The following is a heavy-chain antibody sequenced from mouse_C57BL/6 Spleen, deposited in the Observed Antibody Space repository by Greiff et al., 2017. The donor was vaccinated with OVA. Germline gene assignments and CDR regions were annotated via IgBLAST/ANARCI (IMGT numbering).Heavy chain of an antibody. Sequence: VQLQQSGPELVKPGASVKISCKASGYAFSSSWMNWVKQRPGKGLEWIGRIYPGDGDTNYNGKFKGKATLTADKSSSTAYMQLSSLTSEDSAVYFCASSGGKIPFDYWGQGTTLTVSS. CDR1: GYAFSSSW. CDR2: IYPGDGDT. J-gene: IGHJ2*01. CDR3: ASSGGKIPFDY. V-gene: IGHV1-82*01. D-gene: IGHD3-2*02.